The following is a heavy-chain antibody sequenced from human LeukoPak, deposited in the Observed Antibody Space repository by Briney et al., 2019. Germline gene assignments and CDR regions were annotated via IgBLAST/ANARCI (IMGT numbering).Heavy chain of an antibody. J-gene: IGHJ5*02. CDR2: INSDSGFT. CDR3: ARNFDMKGFDP. V-gene: IGHV1-2*02. Sequence: VKVSCKASGYTFTGYYTNWVRQAPGQGLEWMGWINSDSGFTKYAQKFQGRVTMTRDTSITTVYMDLTRLTSDDTAVYYCARNFDMKGFDPWGQGTLVTVSS. CDR1: GYTFTGYY. D-gene: IGHD3-9*01.